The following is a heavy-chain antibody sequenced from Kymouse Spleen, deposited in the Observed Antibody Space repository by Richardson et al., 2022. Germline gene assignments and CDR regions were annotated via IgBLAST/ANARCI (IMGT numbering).Heavy chain of an antibody. CDR3: ARDITGTLGMDV. D-gene: IGHD1-7*01. CDR1: GFTFSSYD. V-gene: IGHV3-13*01. J-gene: IGHJ6*02. Sequence: EVQLVESGGGLVQPGGSLRLSCAASGFTFSSYDMHWVRQATGKGLEWVSAIGTAGDTYYPGSVKGRFTISRENAKNSLYLQMNSLRAGDTAVYYCARDITGTLGMDVWGQGTTVTVSS. CDR2: IGTAGDT.